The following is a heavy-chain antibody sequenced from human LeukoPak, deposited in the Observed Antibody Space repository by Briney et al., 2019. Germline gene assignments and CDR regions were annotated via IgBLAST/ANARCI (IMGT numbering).Heavy chain of an antibody. V-gene: IGHV1-3*01. CDR1: GYTFTSYA. Sequence: GASVKVSCKASGYTFTSYAMHWVRQAPGQRLEWMGWINAGNGNTKYSQKFQGRVTITRDTSASTAYMELSSLRFEDTAVYYCARAVAVAGTFWFDPWGQGTLVTVSS. CDR3: ARAVAVAGTFWFDP. D-gene: IGHD6-19*01. J-gene: IGHJ5*02. CDR2: INAGNGNT.